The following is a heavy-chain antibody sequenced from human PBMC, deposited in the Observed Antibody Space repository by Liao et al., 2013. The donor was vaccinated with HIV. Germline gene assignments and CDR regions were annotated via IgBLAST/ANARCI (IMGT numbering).Heavy chain of an antibody. CDR2: IYYSGST. CDR1: GGSISSYY. Sequence: QVQLQQWGAGLLKTSETLSLTCTVSGGSISSYYWSWIRQPPGKGLEWIGYIYYSGSTNYNPSLKSRVTISVDTSKNQFSLKLSSVTAADTAVYYCAREAYSSSLSYFDYWGQGTLVTVSS. D-gene: IGHD6-6*01. J-gene: IGHJ4*02. CDR3: AREAYSSSLSYFDY. V-gene: IGHV4-59*01.